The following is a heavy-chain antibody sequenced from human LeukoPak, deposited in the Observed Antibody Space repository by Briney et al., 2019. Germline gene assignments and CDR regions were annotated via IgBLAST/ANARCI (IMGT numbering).Heavy chain of an antibody. V-gene: IGHV4-34*01. CDR2: INHSGST. CDR3: ARSTTVTTFYYYYGMDV. J-gene: IGHJ6*02. CDR1: GGSFSGYY. Sequence: SETLSLTCAVYGGSFSGYYWSWLRQPPGKGLEWIGEINHSGSTNYNPSLKSRVTISVDTSKNHFSLKLSSVTAAETAVYYCARSTTVTTFYYYYGMDVWGQGTTVTVYS. D-gene: IGHD4-17*01.